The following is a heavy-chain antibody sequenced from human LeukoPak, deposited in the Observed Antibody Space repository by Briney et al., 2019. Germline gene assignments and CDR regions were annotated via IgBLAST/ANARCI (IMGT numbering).Heavy chain of an antibody. D-gene: IGHD3-22*01. CDR2: IYSGGST. CDR1: GITVSSNY. Sequence: GGSLRLSCAASGITVSSNYMSWVRQAAGKGPEWVSVIYSGGSTYYADSVKGRFTISRDNSKNTLYLQMNSLRAEDTAVYYCAWGTYYYDSSGYYFTWGQGTLVTVSS. CDR3: AWGTYYYDSSGYYFT. V-gene: IGHV3-53*01. J-gene: IGHJ5*02.